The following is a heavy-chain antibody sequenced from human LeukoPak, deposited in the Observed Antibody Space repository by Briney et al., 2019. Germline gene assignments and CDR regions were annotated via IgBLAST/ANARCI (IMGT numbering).Heavy chain of an antibody. D-gene: IGHD4-23*01. CDR3: ARRGVGLTVAEYNWFDP. Sequence: GESLKISCKGSGYNFTNYWIGWVRQMSGKGLEWMGIIYPGDSDVRYSPSFQGQVTISVDKSISTAYLQWSSLKASDTAMYYCARRGVGLTVAEYNWFDPWGQGTLVTVSS. CDR2: IYPGDSDV. CDR1: GYNFTNYW. V-gene: IGHV5-51*01. J-gene: IGHJ5*02.